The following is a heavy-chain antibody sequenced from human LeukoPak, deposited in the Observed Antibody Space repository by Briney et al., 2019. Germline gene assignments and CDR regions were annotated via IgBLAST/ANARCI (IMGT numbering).Heavy chain of an antibody. CDR2: MYYSGST. CDR3: ARPGYTYGYAGEKYYYYYMDV. CDR1: GGSISGYY. Sequence: SETLSLTCTVSGGSISGYYWSWIRQPPGKGLEWVGYMYYSGSTNYNPSLKSRVTISVDTSKNQFSLKLKSVTAADTAVYYCARPGYTYGYAGEKYYYYYMDVWGRGTTVTVSS. J-gene: IGHJ6*03. D-gene: IGHD5-18*01. V-gene: IGHV4-59*12.